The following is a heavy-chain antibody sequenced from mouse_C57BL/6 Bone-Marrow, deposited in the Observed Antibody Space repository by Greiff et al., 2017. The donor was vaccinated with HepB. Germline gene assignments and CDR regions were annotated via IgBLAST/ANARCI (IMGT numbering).Heavy chain of an antibody. V-gene: IGHV1-42*01. Sequence: EVKLMESGPELVKPGASVKISCKASGYSFTGYYMNWVKQSPEKSLEWIGEINPSTGGTTYNQKFKAKATLTVDKSSSTAYMQLKSLTSEDSAVYYCARLGYYDYDVAYWGQGTLVTVSA. J-gene: IGHJ3*01. CDR3: ARLGYYDYDVAY. CDR2: INPSTGGT. D-gene: IGHD2-4*01. CDR1: GYSFTGYY.